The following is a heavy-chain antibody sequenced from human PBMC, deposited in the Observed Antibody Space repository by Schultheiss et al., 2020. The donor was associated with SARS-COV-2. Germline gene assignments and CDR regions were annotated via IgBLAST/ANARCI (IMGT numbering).Heavy chain of an antibody. CDR1: GGSISSSSYY. D-gene: IGHD4-11*01. CDR3: AKDWDYSNYNYMDV. Sequence: SQTLSLTCTVSGGSISSSSYYWSWIRQPPGKGLEWIGYIYYSGSTNYNPSLKSRVTISVDTSKNQFSLKLSSVTAADTAVYYCAKDWDYSNYNYMDVWGKGTTVTVSS. CDR2: IYYSGST. J-gene: IGHJ6*03. V-gene: IGHV4-39*07.